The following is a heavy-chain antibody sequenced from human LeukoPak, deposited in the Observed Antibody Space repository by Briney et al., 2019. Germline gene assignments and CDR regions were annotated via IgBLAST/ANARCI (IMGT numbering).Heavy chain of an antibody. CDR1: GFTFSSYG. CDR3: ARLPEGLYYGSGSNDAFDI. V-gene: IGHV3-33*01. D-gene: IGHD3-10*01. Sequence: GGSLRLSCAASGFTFSSYGMHWVRQAPGKGLEWVAVIWYDGSNKYYADSVKGRFTISRDNSKNTLYLQMNSLRAEDTAVYYCARLPEGLYYGSGSNDAFDIWGQGTMVTVSS. CDR2: IWYDGSNK. J-gene: IGHJ3*02.